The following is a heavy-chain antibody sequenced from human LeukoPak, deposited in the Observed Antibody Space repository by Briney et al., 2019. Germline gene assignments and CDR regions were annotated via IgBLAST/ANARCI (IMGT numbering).Heavy chain of an antibody. Sequence: PGGSLRLSCAASGFTFSSYAMSWVRQAPGKGREWVSTTSGSGGSTYYADSVKGRFTISRDNSKNTLYLQMNSLRAEDTAIYYCAKDVGYCSTTISCYGINYWGQGTLVTVSS. CDR3: AKDVGYCSTTISCYGINY. CDR2: TSGSGGST. J-gene: IGHJ4*02. D-gene: IGHD2-2*01. V-gene: IGHV3-23*01. CDR1: GFTFSSYA.